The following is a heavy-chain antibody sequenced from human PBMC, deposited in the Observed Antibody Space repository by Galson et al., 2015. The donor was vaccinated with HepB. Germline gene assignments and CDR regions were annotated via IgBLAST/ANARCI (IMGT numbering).Heavy chain of an antibody. CDR1: GYSFTSYW. D-gene: IGHD3-22*01. Sequence: QSGAEVKKPGESLKISCKGSGYSFTSYWIGWVRQMPGKGLEWMGIIYPGDSDTRYSPSFQGQVTISADKSISTAYLQWSSLKASDTAMYYCARHCPTYYYDSSGYCYDAFDIWGQGTMVTVSS. J-gene: IGHJ3*02. CDR3: ARHCPTYYYDSSGYCYDAFDI. V-gene: IGHV5-51*01. CDR2: IYPGDSDT.